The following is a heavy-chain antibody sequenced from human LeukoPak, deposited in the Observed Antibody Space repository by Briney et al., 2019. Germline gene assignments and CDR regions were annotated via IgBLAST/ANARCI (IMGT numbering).Heavy chain of an antibody. V-gene: IGHV4-39*01. J-gene: IGHJ4*02. CDR2: IYYSGST. CDR1: GGSISSSSYY. CDR3: ASSNWLRDANFDS. D-gene: IGHD5-12*01. Sequence: SETLSLTCTVSGGSISSSSYYWGWIRQPPGKGLEWIGRIYYSGSTYYNPSLKSRVTISVDTSKNQFSLKLSSVTAADTAVYFCASSNWLRDANFDSWGQGTLVTVSS.